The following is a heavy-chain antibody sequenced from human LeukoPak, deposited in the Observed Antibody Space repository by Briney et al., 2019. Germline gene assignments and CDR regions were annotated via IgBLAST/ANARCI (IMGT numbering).Heavy chain of an antibody. V-gene: IGHV4-34*01. CDR1: GGSFSGYY. Sequence: SETLSLTCAVYGGSFSGYYWSWIRQPPGKGLEWIGEINHSGSTNYNPSLKSRVTISVDTSKNQFSLKLSSVTAADTAVYYCARQFGRYCSGGSCYSRHNYYDSTRNWFDPWGQGTLVTVSS. CDR2: INHSGST. CDR3: ARQFGRYCSGGSCYSRHNYYDSTRNWFDP. D-gene: IGHD2-15*01. J-gene: IGHJ5*02.